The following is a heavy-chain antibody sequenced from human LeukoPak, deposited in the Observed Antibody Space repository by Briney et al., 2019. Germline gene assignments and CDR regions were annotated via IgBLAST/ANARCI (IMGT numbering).Heavy chain of an antibody. CDR2: IWYDGSNK. V-gene: IGHV3-33*01. Sequence: PGRSLTLSCAASGFTFSSYGMHWVRQAPGKGLEWVAVIWYDGSNKYYADSVKGRFTISRDNSKNTLYLQMNSLRAEDTAVYYCAREMGFTDKPPFDYWGQGTLVTVSS. CDR1: GFTFSSYG. J-gene: IGHJ4*02. CDR3: AREMGFTDKPPFDY. D-gene: IGHD2-8*02.